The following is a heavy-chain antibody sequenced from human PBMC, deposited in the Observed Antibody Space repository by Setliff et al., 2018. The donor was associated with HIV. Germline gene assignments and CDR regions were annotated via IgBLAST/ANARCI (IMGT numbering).Heavy chain of an antibody. Sequence: GGSLRLSCAASGFIFSSYEMNWARQAPGKGLEWVSYINSYGSSTYYADSVKGRFTISRDNAKNSLYLQMNSLRAEDTAVYYCAKDFSSLGAFDIWGQGTMVTVSS. CDR3: AKDFSSLGAFDI. CDR2: INSYGSST. J-gene: IGHJ3*02. D-gene: IGHD2-2*01. V-gene: IGHV3-48*03. CDR1: GFIFSSYE.